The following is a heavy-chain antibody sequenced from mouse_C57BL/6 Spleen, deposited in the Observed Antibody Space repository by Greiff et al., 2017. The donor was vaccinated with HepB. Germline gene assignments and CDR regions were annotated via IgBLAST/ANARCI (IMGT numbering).Heavy chain of an antibody. CDR1: GYAFTNYL. V-gene: IGHV1-54*01. Sequence: QVQLKQSGAELVRPGTSVKVSCKASGYAFTNYLIEWVKQRPGQGLEWIGVINPGSGGTNYNEKFKGKATLTADKSSSTAYMQLSSLTSEDSAVYFCARSGIGGNYGYFDVWGTGTTVTVSS. CDR3: ARSGIGGNYGYFDV. J-gene: IGHJ1*03. D-gene: IGHD2-1*01. CDR2: INPGSGGT.